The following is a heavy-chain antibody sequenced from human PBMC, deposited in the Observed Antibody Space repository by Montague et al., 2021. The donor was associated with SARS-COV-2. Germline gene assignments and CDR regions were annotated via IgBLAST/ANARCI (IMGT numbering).Heavy chain of an antibody. V-gene: IGHV2-70*04. CDR2: XDWDDDK. CDR1: GFSLSTSGMR. Sequence: PALVKPTQTLTLTCTFSGFSLSTSGMRASWIRQPPGKALEWLARXDWDDDKFYSTSLKTRLTISKDTSKNQVVLTMTNMDPVDTATYYCARSSYDILSAYYSAFDFWGQGTMVTVSS. J-gene: IGHJ4*02. CDR3: ARSSYDILSAYYSAFDF. D-gene: IGHD3-9*01.